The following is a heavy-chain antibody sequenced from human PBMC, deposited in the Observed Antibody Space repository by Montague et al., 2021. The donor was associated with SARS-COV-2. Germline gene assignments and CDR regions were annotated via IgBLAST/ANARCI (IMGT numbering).Heavy chain of an antibody. J-gene: IGHJ5*02. V-gene: IGHV4-39*02. CDR2: IYSRGST. D-gene: IGHD3-3*01. CDR1: GGSISSSSYY. CDR3: ARDEVGSVTVFGVVRDDRWFDP. Sequence: SETLSLTCTVSGGSISSSSYYWGWIRQPPGRGLEWIGNIYSRGSTYNXPSLKSRVTISVDTSKNHFSLKLSSVTAADTAVYYCARDEVGSVTVFGVVRDDRWFDPWGQGTLVTVSS.